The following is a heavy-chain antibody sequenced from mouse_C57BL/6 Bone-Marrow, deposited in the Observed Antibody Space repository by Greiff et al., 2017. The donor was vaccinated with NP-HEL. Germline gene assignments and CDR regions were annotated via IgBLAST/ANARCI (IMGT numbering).Heavy chain of an antibody. CDR1: GYTFTSYW. CDR3: AREDDYDGRDAMDY. D-gene: IGHD2-4*01. V-gene: IGHV1-50*01. Sequence: VQLQQPGAELVKPGASVKLSCKASGYTFTSYWMQWVKQRPGQGLEWIGEIDPSDSYTNYNQKFKGKATLTVDTSSSTAYMQRSSLTSEDSAVYYCAREDDYDGRDAMDYWGQGTSVTVSS. J-gene: IGHJ4*01. CDR2: IDPSDSYT.